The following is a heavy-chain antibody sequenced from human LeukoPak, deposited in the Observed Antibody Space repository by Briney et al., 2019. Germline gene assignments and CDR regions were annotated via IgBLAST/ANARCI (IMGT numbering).Heavy chain of an antibody. CDR3: ARDKPYYYYYYMDV. Sequence: PSETLCLTCTVSGGSISSGDYYWSWIRQPPGKGLEWIAYIYYSGSTYYNPSIKSRVTISVDTSKNQFSLKLSSVTAADTAVYYCARDKPYYYYYYMDVWGKGTTVTVSS. CDR2: IYYSGST. J-gene: IGHJ6*03. CDR1: GGSISSGDYY. V-gene: IGHV4-30-4*08.